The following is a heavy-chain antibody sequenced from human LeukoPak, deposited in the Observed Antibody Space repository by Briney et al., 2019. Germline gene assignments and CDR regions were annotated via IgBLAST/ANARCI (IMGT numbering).Heavy chain of an antibody. CDR1: GFTFDDYA. Sequence: PGGSLRLSCAASGFTFDDYAMHWVRQAPGKGLEWVSGISWNSGSIGYADSVKGRFTISRDNAKNSLYLQMNSLRAEDTALYYCAKGYDFWSGYYGEAFDYWGQGTLVTVSS. CDR2: ISWNSGSI. J-gene: IGHJ4*02. V-gene: IGHV3-9*01. D-gene: IGHD3-3*01. CDR3: AKGYDFWSGYYGEAFDY.